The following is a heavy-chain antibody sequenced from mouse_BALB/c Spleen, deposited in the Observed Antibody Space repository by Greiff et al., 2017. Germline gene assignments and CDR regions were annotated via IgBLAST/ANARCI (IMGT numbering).Heavy chain of an antibody. Sequence: QVQLKESGAELVRPGASVKLSCKASGYTFTSYWINWVKQRPGQGLEWIGNIYPSDSYTNYNQKFKDKATLTVDKSSSTAYMQLSSPTSEDSAVYYCTRSEYRSLAMDYWGQGTSVTVSS. CDR2: IYPSDSYT. V-gene: IGHV1-69*02. CDR3: TRSEYRSLAMDY. D-gene: IGHD2-14*01. J-gene: IGHJ4*01. CDR1: GYTFTSYW.